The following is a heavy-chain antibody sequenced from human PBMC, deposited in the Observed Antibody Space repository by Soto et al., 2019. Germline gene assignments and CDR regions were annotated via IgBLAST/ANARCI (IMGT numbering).Heavy chain of an antibody. Sequence: EVQLLESGGGLVQPGGSLRLSCAASGFTFSSYAMVWVRQAPGKGLEWVSAINGNGGITYYADSVRGRSTISRDNSKNTLDLQMNSLRAEDTALYYCAKDPNGDYVGAFDGWGQGTMVTVSS. D-gene: IGHD4-17*01. CDR1: GFTFSSYA. CDR3: AKDPNGDYVGAFDG. CDR2: INGNGGIT. J-gene: IGHJ3*01. V-gene: IGHV3-23*01.